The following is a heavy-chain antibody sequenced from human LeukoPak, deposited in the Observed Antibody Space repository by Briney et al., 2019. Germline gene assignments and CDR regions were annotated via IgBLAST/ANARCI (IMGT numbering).Heavy chain of an antibody. CDR3: ARDRRQGCSSTSCYAFDY. J-gene: IGHJ4*02. V-gene: IGHV1-2*06. CDR2: INPNSGGA. Sequence: GASVKVSCKASGYTFTGYFIHWVRQAPGRGLEWMGRINPNSGGAEYEQNFQGRVTMARDTSISTAYMELSRLRSDDTAVYYCARDRRQGCSSTSCYAFDYWGQGTLVTVSS. CDR1: GYTFTGYF. D-gene: IGHD2-2*01.